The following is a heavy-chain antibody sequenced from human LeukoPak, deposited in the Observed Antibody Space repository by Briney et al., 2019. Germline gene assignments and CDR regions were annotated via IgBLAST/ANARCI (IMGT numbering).Heavy chain of an antibody. CDR2: IIPIFGTA. CDR3: ARDGAYCSSTSCPLDAFDI. CDR1: GGTFSSYA. D-gene: IGHD2-2*01. J-gene: IGHJ3*02. Sequence: GASVKVSCKASGGTFSSYAISWVRQAPGQGLEWMGGIIPIFGTANYAQKFQGRVTITTDESTSTAYMELSSLRSEDTAVYYCARDGAYCSSTSCPLDAFDIWGQGTMVTVSS. V-gene: IGHV1-69*05.